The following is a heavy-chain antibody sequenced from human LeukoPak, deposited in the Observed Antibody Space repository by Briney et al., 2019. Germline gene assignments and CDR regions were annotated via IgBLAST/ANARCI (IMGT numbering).Heavy chain of an antibody. D-gene: IGHD2-15*01. CDR3: ARDPHFSPAVDY. Sequence: GGSLRLSCAASGFTFSSYSMNWVRQAPGKGLEWVSSISSSSSYIYYADSVKGRFTISRDNAKNSLYLQMNSLRAEDTAVYYCARDPHFSPAVDYWGQGTLVTVSS. CDR2: ISSSSSYI. V-gene: IGHV3-21*01. J-gene: IGHJ4*02. CDR1: GFTFSSYS.